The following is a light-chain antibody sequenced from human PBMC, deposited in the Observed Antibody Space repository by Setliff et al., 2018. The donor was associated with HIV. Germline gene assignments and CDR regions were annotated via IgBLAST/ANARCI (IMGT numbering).Light chain of an antibody. Sequence: QSVLAQPASVSGSPGQSITISCTGTSRDVGGYNYVSWYQQHPGKAPKLIIYEVRNRPSGVSNRFSGSKSGNMASLTISGLQTEDEAYYYCSSYAITNTLPFGTGTKVTVL. J-gene: IGLJ1*01. CDR3: SSYAITNTLP. V-gene: IGLV2-14*01. CDR2: EVR. CDR1: SRDVGGYNY.